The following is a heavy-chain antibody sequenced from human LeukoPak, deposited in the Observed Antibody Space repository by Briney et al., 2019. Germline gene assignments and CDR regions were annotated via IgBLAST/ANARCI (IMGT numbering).Heavy chain of an antibody. CDR3: ADHKYPVQAFDI. Sequence: SETLSLTCAVSGGSFSDYYWSWIRQPPGKGLEWIGEINHGGDTNYNSSLQSRVTLSVDTSRNQFSLILSSVAAADTAVYYCADHKYPVQAFDIWGQGTMVIVSS. CDR2: INHGGDT. J-gene: IGHJ3*02. V-gene: IGHV4-34*01. CDR1: GGSFSDYY. D-gene: IGHD2-2*02.